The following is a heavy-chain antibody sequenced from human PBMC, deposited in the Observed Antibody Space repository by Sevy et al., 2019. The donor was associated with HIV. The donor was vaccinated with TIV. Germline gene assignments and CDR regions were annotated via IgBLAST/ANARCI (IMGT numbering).Heavy chain of an antibody. CDR1: GGSFSGYY. Sequence: SETLSLTCAVYGGSFSGYYWSWIRQPPGKGLEWIGEINHSGSTNYNPSLKSRVTISVDTSKNQLSLKLRSVTAAATAMYYCTRHCSSTTCSHAFDIWGQGTMVTVSS. D-gene: IGHD2-2*01. J-gene: IGHJ3*02. V-gene: IGHV4-34*01. CDR3: TRHCSSTTCSHAFDI. CDR2: INHSGST.